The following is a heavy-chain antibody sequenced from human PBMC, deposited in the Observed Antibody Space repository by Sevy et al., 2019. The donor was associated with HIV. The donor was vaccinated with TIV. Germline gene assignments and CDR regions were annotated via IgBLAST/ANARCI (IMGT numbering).Heavy chain of an antibody. CDR1: GYSFTSYW. J-gene: IGHJ3*02. CDR3: ATRVGQQWLDDAFDI. D-gene: IGHD6-19*01. V-gene: IGHV5-51*01. Sequence: GESLKISCKGSGYSFTSYWIGWVRKMPGKGLEWMGIFYPGDSDTRYSPSFQGQVTISADKSISTAYLQWSSLKASDTAMYYCATRVGQQWLDDAFDIWGQGTMVTVSS. CDR2: FYPGDSDT.